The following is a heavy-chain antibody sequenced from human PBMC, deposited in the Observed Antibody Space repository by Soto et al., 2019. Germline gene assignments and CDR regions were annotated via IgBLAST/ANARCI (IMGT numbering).Heavy chain of an antibody. V-gene: IGHV3-23*01. J-gene: IGHJ4*02. CDR2: ISGSGGST. CDR3: AKDWYYYGSGSYYYFDY. D-gene: IGHD3-10*01. Sequence: PGGSLRLSCLASGFTFSSYWMHWVRQAPGKGLEWVSGISGSGGSTYYADSVKGRFTISRDNSKNTLYLQMNSLRAEDTATYYCAKDWYYYGSGSYYYFDYWGQGTLVTVSS. CDR1: GFTFSSYW.